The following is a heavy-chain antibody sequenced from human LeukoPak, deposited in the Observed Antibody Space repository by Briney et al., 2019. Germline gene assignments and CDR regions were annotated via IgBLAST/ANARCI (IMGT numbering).Heavy chain of an antibody. Sequence: PGRSLRLSCAASGFTFSSYGMHWVRQAPGKGLEWVAVIWYDGSNKYYADSVKGRFTISRDNSKNTLYLQMNSLRAEDTAVYYYARDGLYCSSTSCYTPPFDYWGQGTLVTVSS. V-gene: IGHV3-33*01. CDR1: GFTFSSYG. J-gene: IGHJ4*02. D-gene: IGHD2-2*02. CDR2: IWYDGSNK. CDR3: ARDGLYCSSTSCYTPPFDY.